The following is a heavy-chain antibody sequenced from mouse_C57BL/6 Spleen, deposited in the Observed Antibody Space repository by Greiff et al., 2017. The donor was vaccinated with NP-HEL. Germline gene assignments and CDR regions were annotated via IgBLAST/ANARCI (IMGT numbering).Heavy chain of an antibody. CDR1: GYTFTDYN. CDR2: INPNNGGT. CDR3: ARRPGYWYFDV. V-gene: IGHV1-18*01. Sequence: EVQLQQSGPELVKPGASVKIPCKASGYTFTDYNMDWVKQSHGKSLEWIGDINPNNGGTIYNQKFKGKATLTVDKSSSTAYMELRSLTAEDTAVYYCARRPGYWYFDVWGTGTTVTVSS. J-gene: IGHJ1*03.